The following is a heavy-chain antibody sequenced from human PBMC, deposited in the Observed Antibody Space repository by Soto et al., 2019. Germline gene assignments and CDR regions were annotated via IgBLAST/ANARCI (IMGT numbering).Heavy chain of an antibody. CDR1: GYIFTNYW. J-gene: IGHJ4*02. CDR3: ATRRGRNKNGGPYYPDS. D-gene: IGHD3-16*01. V-gene: IGHV5-51*01. Sequence: PGESLKISCKAYGYIFTNYWINWVRQMPGKGLEWMGIIYPDDSDARYSPSFQGQVTISVDKSTRTAYLQWSDLKASDSGIYYCATRRGRNKNGGPYYPDSWGQGTLVTVPS. CDR2: IYPDDSDA.